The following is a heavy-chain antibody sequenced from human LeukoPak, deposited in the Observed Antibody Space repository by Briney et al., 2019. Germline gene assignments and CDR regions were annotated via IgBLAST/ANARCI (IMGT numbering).Heavy chain of an antibody. V-gene: IGHV4-59*11. J-gene: IGHJ4*02. Sequence: PSETLSLTCIVSSGSINNHYWSWIRQPPGKGREWIGYIYNSWNTNYNPSLQSQVTISMDASRKQFPLNLTSVTAADTAVYYCARDQIGYGLDYWGQGTLVTVSS. CDR2: IYNSWNT. CDR1: SGSINNHY. CDR3: ARDQIGYGLDY. D-gene: IGHD5-18*01.